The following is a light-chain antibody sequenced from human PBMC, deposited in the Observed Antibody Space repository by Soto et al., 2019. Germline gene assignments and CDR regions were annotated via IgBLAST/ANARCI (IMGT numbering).Light chain of an antibody. CDR3: QTWGTGINVV. Sequence: QLVLTQSPSASASLGASVKLTCSLSSGHSSYAIAWYQQQPEKGPRYLMKLNGDGSHSKGDGIPDRFSGSSSGAERYLTISSLQSEDEADYYCQTWGTGINVVFGGGTKLTVL. J-gene: IGLJ2*01. V-gene: IGLV4-69*01. CDR1: SGHSSYA. CDR2: LNGDGSH.